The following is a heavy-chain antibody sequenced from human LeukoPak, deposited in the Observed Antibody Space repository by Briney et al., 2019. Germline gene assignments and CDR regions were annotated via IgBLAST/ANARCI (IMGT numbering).Heavy chain of an antibody. CDR3: XKRXVRGWSTDAFDF. D-gene: IGHD6-19*01. V-gene: IGHV3-23*01. CDR2: IRGSDGIT. CDR1: GFTFSSYA. Sequence: GGSLRLSCAASGFTFSSYAMSWVRQAPGKGLEWVSTIRGSDGITYYADSVKGRFTISRDNSKNTLYLQMNSLRAEDTAVYYCXKRXVRGWSTDAFDFWGQGTMVTVSS. J-gene: IGHJ3*01.